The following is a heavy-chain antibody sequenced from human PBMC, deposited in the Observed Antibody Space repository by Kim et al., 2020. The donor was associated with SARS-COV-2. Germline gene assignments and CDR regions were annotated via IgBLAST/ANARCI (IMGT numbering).Heavy chain of an antibody. V-gene: IGHV3-23*01. CDR1: GFTFSSYA. Sequence: GGSLRLSCAASGFTFSSYAMSWVRQAPGKGLEWVSAISGSGGSTYYADSVKGRFTISRDNSKNTLYLQMNSLRAEDTAVYYCANNVIGFWYFDLWGRGTLVTVSS. J-gene: IGHJ2*01. CDR2: ISGSGGST. CDR3: ANNVIGFWYFDL.